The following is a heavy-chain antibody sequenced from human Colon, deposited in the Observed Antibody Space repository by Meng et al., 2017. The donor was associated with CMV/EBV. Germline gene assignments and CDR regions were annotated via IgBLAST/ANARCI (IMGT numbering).Heavy chain of an antibody. CDR1: GFTFSSYS. Sequence: GESLKISCAASGFTFSSYSMNWVRQAPGKGLEWVSYISSSSTIYYADSVKGRFTISRDDGRSTLYLQMNSLRAEDTAVYFCAGSYWNGELVYWGQGALVTVSS. CDR3: AGSYWNGELVY. V-gene: IGHV3-48*04. CDR2: ISSSSTI. D-gene: IGHD1-26*01. J-gene: IGHJ4*02.